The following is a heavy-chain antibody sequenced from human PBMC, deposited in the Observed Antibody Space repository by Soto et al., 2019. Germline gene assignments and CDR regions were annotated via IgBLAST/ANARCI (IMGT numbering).Heavy chain of an antibody. D-gene: IGHD3-22*01. CDR2: IYHSRTT. Sequence: PWGSPSLTCPLSGHYITSGYSWASIRQPPGKGMEWVASIYHSRTTYHNPSITIQFTISVHTSKNTFSLKLTYVTAADSAVYYCARPDSVGYYPYF. CDR3: ARPDSVGYYPYF. CDR1: GHYITSGYS. V-gene: IGHV4-38-2*01. J-gene: IGHJ4*01.